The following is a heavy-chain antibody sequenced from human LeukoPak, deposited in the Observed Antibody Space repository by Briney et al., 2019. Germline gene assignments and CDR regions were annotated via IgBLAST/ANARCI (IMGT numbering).Heavy chain of an antibody. CDR1: GGAFSGYY. Sequence: SETLSFTCAVDGGAFSGYYWSWIRQPPGKELKWLGEINHSGSTNYNPSLKSRVTISVDTSENPFSLKLSSVTAADTAVYYCARGLGSRFYYDSSGYYQYWGQGTLVTVSS. J-gene: IGHJ4*02. CDR2: INHSGST. V-gene: IGHV4-34*01. CDR3: ARGLGSRFYYDSSGYYQY. D-gene: IGHD3-22*01.